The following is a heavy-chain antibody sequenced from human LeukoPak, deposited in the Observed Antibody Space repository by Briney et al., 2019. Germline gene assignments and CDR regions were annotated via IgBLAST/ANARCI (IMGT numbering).Heavy chain of an antibody. V-gene: IGHV4-39*01. CDR2: IYYSGST. CDR3: ASRDLYNGMDV. J-gene: IGHJ6*02. CDR1: GGSISSSSYY. Sequence: PSETLSLTCTVSGGSISSSSYYWGWIRQPPGKGLEWIGSIYYSGSTYCDPSLKSRVTISVDTSKNQFSLKLSSVNAADTAVYYCASRDLYNGMDVWGQGTTVTVSS.